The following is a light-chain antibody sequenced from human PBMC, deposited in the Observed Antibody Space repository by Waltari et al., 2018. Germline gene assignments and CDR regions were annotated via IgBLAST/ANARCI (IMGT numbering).Light chain of an antibody. Sequence: QPVLTQPPSSSASPGESARLTCTLPRDINVGHFNQYWYHHTPGSPPRFLLYYNSDTEKAQGSGVPSRFSGSKDASANAGILLISGLQAEDEADYYCMFWPSNVWVFGGGTKLTVL. J-gene: IGLJ3*02. V-gene: IGLV5-37*01. CDR2: YNSDTEK. CDR1: RDINVGHFN. CDR3: MFWPSNVWV.